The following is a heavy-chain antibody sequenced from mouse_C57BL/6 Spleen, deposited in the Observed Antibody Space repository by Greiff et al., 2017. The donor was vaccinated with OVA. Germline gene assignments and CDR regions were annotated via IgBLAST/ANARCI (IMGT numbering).Heavy chain of an antibody. CDR1: GYTFTSYW. Sequence: QVQLQQPGAELVKPGASVKLSCKASGYTFTSYWMQWVKQRPGQGLEWIGEIDPSDSSTNYNQKFKGKATLTVDSSSSTAYMQLSSLTSEDSAVYYCARGTGAWFADWGQGTLVTVSA. V-gene: IGHV1-50*01. CDR2: IDPSDSST. CDR3: ARGTGAWFAD. J-gene: IGHJ3*01. D-gene: IGHD4-1*01.